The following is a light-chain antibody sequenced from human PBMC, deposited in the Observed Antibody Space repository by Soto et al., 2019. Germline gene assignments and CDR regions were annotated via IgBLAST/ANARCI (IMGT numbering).Light chain of an antibody. Sequence: EIVMTQSPATLSVSPGDRATLSCRASQSVGSNLAWYQQKPGQAPRLLIYGASTRATGIPARFSGNGSGTEFTLTISSLQSEDFAVYYCQQYNNWPPLTFGGGTKVAIK. V-gene: IGKV3-15*01. CDR1: QSVGSN. CDR2: GAS. CDR3: QQYNNWPPLT. J-gene: IGKJ4*01.